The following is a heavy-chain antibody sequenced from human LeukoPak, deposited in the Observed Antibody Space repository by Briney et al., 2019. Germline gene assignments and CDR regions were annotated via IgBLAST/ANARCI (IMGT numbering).Heavy chain of an antibody. CDR2: INPSGGST. J-gene: IGHJ4*02. D-gene: IGHD1-26*01. CDR3: ARDRIKGSTFADY. Sequence: ASVKVSCKASGYTFTSYYMHWVRQAPGQGLEWMGIINPSGGSTSYAQKLQGRVTMTTDTSTSTAYMELRSLRSDDTAVYYCARDRIKGSTFADYWGQGTLVTVSS. V-gene: IGHV1-46*01. CDR1: GYTFTSYY.